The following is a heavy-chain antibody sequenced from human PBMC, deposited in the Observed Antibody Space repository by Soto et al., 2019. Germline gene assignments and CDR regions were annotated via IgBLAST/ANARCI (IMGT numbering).Heavy chain of an antibody. CDR2: IYYSGST. Sequence: QLQLQESGPGLVKPSETLSLTCTVSGGSISSSSYYWGWIRQPPGKGLEWIGSIYYSGSTYYNPSLKSRVTIAVDTAKNQCALRLSSVTASDPAVYYCARQSIGMAAAGNAGSYVYWCQRTLVTVSS. D-gene: IGHD6-13*01. CDR1: GGSISSSSYY. CDR3: ARQSIGMAAAGNAGSYVY. V-gene: IGHV4-39*01. J-gene: IGHJ4*02.